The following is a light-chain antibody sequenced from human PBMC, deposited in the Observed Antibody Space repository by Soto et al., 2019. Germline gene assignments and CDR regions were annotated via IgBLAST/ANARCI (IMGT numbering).Light chain of an antibody. CDR2: AAS. CDR1: QSISTD. Sequence: IQMTQSPSSLSASVGDRVTFTCRASQSISTDLNWYQQKPGKAPKLLIYAASNLPSGVPSRFSGSGSGTDFTLTISSLQPEDFASYDCQQSYCIPPWTFGQGNKVDIK. V-gene: IGKV1-39*01. CDR3: QQSYCIPPWT. J-gene: IGKJ1*01.